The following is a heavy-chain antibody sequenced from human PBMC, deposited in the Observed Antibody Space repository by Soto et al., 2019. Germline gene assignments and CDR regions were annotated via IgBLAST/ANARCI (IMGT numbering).Heavy chain of an antibody. V-gene: IGHV4-30-4*01. D-gene: IGHD1-26*01. J-gene: IGHJ4*02. CDR2: IYYSVST. Sequence: QVQLQESGPGLVKPSQTLSLTCTVSRGSISSGDYYWSWIRPPPGKGLEWLGYIYYSVSTYYNPSLKSRVTISVDTSKKQFSLKLSSVTAADTAVYYCARVPFYAPSGSYYIDYWGQGTLVTVSS. CDR1: RGSISSGDYY. CDR3: ARVPFYAPSGSYYIDY.